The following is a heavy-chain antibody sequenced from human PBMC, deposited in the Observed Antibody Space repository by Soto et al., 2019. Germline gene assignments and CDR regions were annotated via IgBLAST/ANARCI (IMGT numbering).Heavy chain of an antibody. CDR2: IKQNGNDK. V-gene: IGHV3-30*02. J-gene: IGHJ5*02. CDR1: GFSFTTYA. D-gene: IGHD3-22*01. CDR3: RNVDSSRYWDCDH. Sequence: GGSLRLSCVASGFSFTTYAMHWVRQAPGKGLEWVALIKQNGNDKSYADSVKGRFTVSRDNSKNTVYLQMNSLRDEDAAVYYWRNVDSSRYWDCDHWGQGTPVTVSS.